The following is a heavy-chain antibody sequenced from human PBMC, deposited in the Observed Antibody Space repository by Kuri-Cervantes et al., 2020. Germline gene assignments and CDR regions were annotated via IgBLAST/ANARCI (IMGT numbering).Heavy chain of an antibody. CDR2: ISWDGGST. J-gene: IGHJ6*02. Sequence: LSLTCAASGFTFSSYSMNWVRQAPGKGLEWVSLISWDGGSTYYADSVKGRFTISRDNSKNSLYLQMNSLRTEDTALYYCAKDIRSVVVVGYGMDVWGQGTTVTVSS. D-gene: IGHD2-15*01. V-gene: IGHV3-43*01. CDR1: GFTFSSYS. CDR3: AKDIRSVVVVGYGMDV.